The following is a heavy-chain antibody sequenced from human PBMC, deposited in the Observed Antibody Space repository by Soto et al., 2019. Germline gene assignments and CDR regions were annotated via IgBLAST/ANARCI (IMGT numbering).Heavy chain of an antibody. J-gene: IGHJ6*02. CDR1: GDSIRSSSY. D-gene: IGHD6-13*01. Sequence: SETLSLTCTVSGDSIRSSSYWGWIRQPPGKGLEWIGSIYRTGNTYYNPYLNSQVTISVDTSKNQFSLNVISVTAADTAVYYCRRSSRYSTDVWGQGTTVT. CDR2: IYRTGNT. CDR3: RRSSRYSTDV. V-gene: IGHV4-39*01.